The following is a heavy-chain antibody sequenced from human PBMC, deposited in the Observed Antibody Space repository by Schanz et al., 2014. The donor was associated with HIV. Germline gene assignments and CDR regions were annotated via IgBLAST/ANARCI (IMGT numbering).Heavy chain of an antibody. Sequence: QLQLQESGSGLVKPSQTLSLTCAVSGGSLSSGGSYSWSWVRKPPGQGLEWIGHIYHTGGAPYTPSLKRRFTLSRATSNTHSSLNPTYVTAADPAVYYCARGSSGGLTPSRGMDVWGQGTTVTVSS. J-gene: IGHJ6*02. CDR1: GGSLSSGGSYS. CDR2: IYHTGGA. D-gene: IGHD1-26*01. V-gene: IGHV4-30-2*01. CDR3: ARGSSGGLTPSRGMDV.